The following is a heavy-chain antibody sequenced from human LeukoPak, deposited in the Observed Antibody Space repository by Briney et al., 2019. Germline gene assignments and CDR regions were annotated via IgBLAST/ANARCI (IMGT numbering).Heavy chain of an antibody. CDR2: IYSSGST. CDR3: ARGVPDAIRGHPNWFDP. D-gene: IGHD2-2*02. Sequence: SETLSLTCAVYGGSFSGYYWSWIRQPAGKGLEWIGRIYSSGSTNYNPSLKSRVTMTVDTSKNQFSLKLSFVTAADTAVYYCARGVPDAIRGHPNWFDPWGQGTLVTVSS. CDR1: GGSFSGYY. V-gene: IGHV4-59*10. J-gene: IGHJ5*02.